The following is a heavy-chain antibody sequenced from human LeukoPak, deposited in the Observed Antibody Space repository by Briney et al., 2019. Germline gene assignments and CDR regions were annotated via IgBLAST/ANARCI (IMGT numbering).Heavy chain of an antibody. Sequence: GGSLRLSCAASGFTFSSYAMSWVRRAPGKGLEWVSAISGSGGSTYYADSVEGRFTISRDNSKNTLYLQMNSLRAEDTAVYYCARVPPIAAAGTDDDYWGQGTLVTVSS. D-gene: IGHD6-13*01. J-gene: IGHJ4*02. CDR3: ARVPPIAAAGTDDDY. CDR1: GFTFSSYA. V-gene: IGHV3-23*01. CDR2: ISGSGGST.